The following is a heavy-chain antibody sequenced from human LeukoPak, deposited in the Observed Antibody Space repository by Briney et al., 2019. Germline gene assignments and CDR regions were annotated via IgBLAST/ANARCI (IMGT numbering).Heavy chain of an antibody. CDR2: VDHTGST. J-gene: IGHJ6*03. V-gene: IGHV4-59*01. CDR3: AKGRVSSSTWYSTYYYYFYMDL. D-gene: IGHD6-13*01. CDR1: GGSISSYY. Sequence: SETLSLTCTVSGGSISSYYWTWIRQPPGKGLEWIGYVDHTGSTNFNPSLNGRVSISRDTTKNLFSLRLRSVTAADTAVYFCAKGRVSSSTWYSTYYYYFYMDLWGKGTTVTVSS.